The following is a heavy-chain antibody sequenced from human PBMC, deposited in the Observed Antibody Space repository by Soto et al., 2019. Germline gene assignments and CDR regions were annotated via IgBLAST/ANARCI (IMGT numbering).Heavy chain of an antibody. D-gene: IGHD6-6*01. J-gene: IGHJ4*02. CDR2: INPNSGDT. CDR3: ARVGFSSSSEGY. Sequence: ASVKVSCKSSGYTFTAYYMHWVRQAPGQGLEWMGWINPNSGDTNYPQKFQGRVTMTRDTSISTVYMELSRLRSDDTAVYFCARVGFSSSSEGYWGQGTLVTVSS. CDR1: GYTFTAYY. V-gene: IGHV1-2*02.